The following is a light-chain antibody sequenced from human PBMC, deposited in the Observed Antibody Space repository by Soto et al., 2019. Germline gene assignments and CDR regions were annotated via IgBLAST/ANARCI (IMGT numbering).Light chain of an antibody. J-gene: IGKJ2*01. CDR1: QSVSSSY. CDR2: GAS. V-gene: IGKV3-20*01. CDR3: QQYGSSPPKYT. Sequence: ENVLTQSPGTLSLSPGERATLSCRASQSVSSSYLAWYQQKPGQAPRLLIYGASSRATGIPDRFSGSGSGTDFTLTISRLEPEAFAVYYCQQYGSSPPKYTCGQGTKLEIK.